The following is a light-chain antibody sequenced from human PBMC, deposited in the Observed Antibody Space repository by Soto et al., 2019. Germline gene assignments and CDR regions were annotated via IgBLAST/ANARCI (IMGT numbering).Light chain of an antibody. CDR2: KAS. Sequence: DIQMTQSPSTLSASVGDRVTISCRASQDVYTWLAWYQQKPGKAPKFLIYKASILQSGVPSRFSGNGSGTEFTLTISSLQPDDFATYYCQQYSRLYTVGQGTKVDIK. J-gene: IGKJ2*01. CDR1: QDVYTW. CDR3: QQYSRLYT. V-gene: IGKV1-5*03.